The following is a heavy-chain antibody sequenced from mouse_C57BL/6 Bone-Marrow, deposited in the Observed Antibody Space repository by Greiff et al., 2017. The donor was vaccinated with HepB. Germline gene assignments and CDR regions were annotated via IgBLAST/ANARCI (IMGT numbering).Heavy chain of an antibody. D-gene: IGHD2-4*01. CDR2: IRLKSDNYAT. CDR1: GFTFSNYW. J-gene: IGHJ3*01. Sequence: EVQLVESGGGLVQPGGSMKLSCVASGFTFSNYWMNWVRQSPEKGLEWVAQIRLKSDNYATHYAESVKGRFTISRDDSNSSVYLQMNNLRAEDTGIYYCTGQLRRGAWFAYWGQGTLVTVSA. CDR3: TGQLRRGAWFAY. V-gene: IGHV6-3*01.